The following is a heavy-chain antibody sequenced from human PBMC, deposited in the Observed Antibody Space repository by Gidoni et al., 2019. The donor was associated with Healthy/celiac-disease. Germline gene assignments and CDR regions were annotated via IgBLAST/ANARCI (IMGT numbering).Heavy chain of an antibody. J-gene: IGHJ4*02. D-gene: IGHD6-19*01. Sequence: QVQLVESGGGVVQPGRSLRLSCADSGFTLSSYAMHWVRQAPGKGLEWLAFISYDGINNYYADSVNGRFTISRDNSKNTLYLQMNSLSAEYTAVYYCARVHRAVAGTRFDYWGQGTLVTVSS. CDR2: ISYDGINN. V-gene: IGHV3-30*04. CDR3: ARVHRAVAGTRFDY. CDR1: GFTLSSYA.